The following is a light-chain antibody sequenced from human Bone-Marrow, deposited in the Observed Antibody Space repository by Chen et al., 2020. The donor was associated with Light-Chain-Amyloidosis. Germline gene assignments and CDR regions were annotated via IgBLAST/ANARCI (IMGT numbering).Light chain of an antibody. V-gene: IGLV2-14*03. J-gene: IGLJ1*01. CDR3: SSYTSSDTYV. CDR2: DVS. Sequence: QSALTQPASVSGSPGQSITISCTGTSSDVGGYNFVSWYQHNPGKAPKLMIYDVSKRPSGVSNRFSGSKSGNTASLTISGLQAEDEADYYCSSYTSSDTYVFGLGTRVSVL. CDR1: SSDVGGYNF.